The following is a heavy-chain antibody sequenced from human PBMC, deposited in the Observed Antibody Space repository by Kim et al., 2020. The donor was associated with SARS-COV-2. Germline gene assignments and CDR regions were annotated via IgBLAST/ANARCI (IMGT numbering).Heavy chain of an antibody. D-gene: IGHD3-22*01. Sequence: DSVKGRFTISRDNARTSLYLQMNSLRAEDTAVYYCARDVNMIVVEDAFDIWGQGTMVTVSS. V-gene: IGHV3-21*01. J-gene: IGHJ3*02. CDR3: ARDVNMIVVEDAFDI.